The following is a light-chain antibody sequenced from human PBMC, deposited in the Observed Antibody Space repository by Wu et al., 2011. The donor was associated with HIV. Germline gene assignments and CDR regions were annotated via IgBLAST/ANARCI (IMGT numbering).Light chain of an antibody. CDR1: ESIGSSS. CDR3: QQYGSPWT. V-gene: IGKV3-20*01. Sequence: EMVLTQSPGTLSLSPGERATLSCRVSESIGSSSLAWYQQKPGQAPRLLIYGASSRATGIPDRLSGSGSGADFTLTISRLEPEDFAVYYCQQYGSPWTFGQGTKVEIK. CDR2: GAS. J-gene: IGKJ1*01.